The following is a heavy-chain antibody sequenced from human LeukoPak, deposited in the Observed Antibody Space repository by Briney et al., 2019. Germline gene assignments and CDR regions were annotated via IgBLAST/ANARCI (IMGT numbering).Heavy chain of an antibody. V-gene: IGHV1-2*02. CDR2: INPNSGGT. J-gene: IGHJ6*02. CDR3: ARAPSDFWSGYNYCYYGMDV. CDR1: GYTFTGYY. D-gene: IGHD3-3*01. Sequence: ASVKVSCKASGYTFTGYYMHWVRQAPGQGLEWMGWINPNSGGTNYAQKFQGRVTMTRDTSISTAYMELSRLRSDDTAVYYCARAPSDFWSGYNYCYYGMDVWGQGTTVTVSS.